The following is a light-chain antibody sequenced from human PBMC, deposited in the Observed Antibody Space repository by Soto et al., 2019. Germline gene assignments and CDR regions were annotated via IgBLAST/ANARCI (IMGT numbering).Light chain of an antibody. V-gene: IGKV3-15*01. CDR1: QSVSSD. CDR2: GAS. Sequence: EMVLTQSPGTLSLSPGERATLSCRASQSVSSDLAWYQQKPGQAPRLLIYGASTRATGIPARFSGSGSGTEFTLTISSLQSEDFAVYYCQQYGSSLITFGQGTRLEIK. J-gene: IGKJ5*01. CDR3: QQYGSSLIT.